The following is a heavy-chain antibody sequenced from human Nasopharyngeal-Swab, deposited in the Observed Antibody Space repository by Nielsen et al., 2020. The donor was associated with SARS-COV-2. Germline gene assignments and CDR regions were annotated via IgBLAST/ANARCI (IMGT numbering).Heavy chain of an antibody. CDR2: INPSGGST. V-gene: IGHV1-46*01. D-gene: IGHD3-10*01. J-gene: IGHJ6*02. Sequence: WVRQAPGQGLEWMGIINPSGGSTSYAQKFQGRVTMTRDTSTSTVCMGLSSLRSEDTAVYYCARGAYYGSGSYFHYYYGMDVWGQGTTVTVSS. CDR3: ARGAYYGSGSYFHYYYGMDV.